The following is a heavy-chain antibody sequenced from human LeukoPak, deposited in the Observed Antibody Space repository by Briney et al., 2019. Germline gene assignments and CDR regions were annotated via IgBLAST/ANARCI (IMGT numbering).Heavy chain of an antibody. CDR3: ARTYCSSTTCYPGD. CDR1: GGSISSYY. D-gene: IGHD2-2*01. CDR2: IYYSGST. Sequence: PSETLSLTCTVSGGSISSYYWSWIRQPPGKGLEWIGYIYYSGSTNYNPSLKSRVTISVDTSKNQFSLKLSSVTAADTAVYYCARTYCSSTTCYPGDWGQGTLVTVSS. V-gene: IGHV4-59*01. J-gene: IGHJ4*02.